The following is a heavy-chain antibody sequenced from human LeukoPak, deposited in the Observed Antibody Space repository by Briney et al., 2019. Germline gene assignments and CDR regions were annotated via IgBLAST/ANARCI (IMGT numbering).Heavy chain of an antibody. CDR3: AGTMVRGVIGAFDI. D-gene: IGHD3-10*01. V-gene: IGHV4-39*01. CDR2: IYYSGST. J-gene: IGHJ3*02. Sequence: SETLSLTCTVSGGSISSSSYYWGWIRQSPGKGLEWIGSIYYSGSTYYNPSLKSRVTISVDTSKNQFSLKLSSVTAADTAVYYCAGTMVRGVIGAFDIWGQGTMVTVSS. CDR1: GGSISSSSYY.